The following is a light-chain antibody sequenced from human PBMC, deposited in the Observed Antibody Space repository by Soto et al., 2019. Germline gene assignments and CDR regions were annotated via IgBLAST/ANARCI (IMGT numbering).Light chain of an antibody. CDR3: QHYNNWPPWT. V-gene: IGKV3-15*01. Sequence: EIVMTQSPVTLSVSPGERATLSCRASQSVSSNLAWYQQKPGQAPRLLIYRASTRATGVPARFSGSGSGTEFTLTISSLQSEDFAVYYCQHYNNWPPWTFGQGTKVEIK. CDR1: QSVSSN. J-gene: IGKJ1*01. CDR2: RAS.